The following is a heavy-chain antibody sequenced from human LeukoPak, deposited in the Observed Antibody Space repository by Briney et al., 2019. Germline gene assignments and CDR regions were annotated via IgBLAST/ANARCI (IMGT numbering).Heavy chain of an antibody. V-gene: IGHV4-34*01. CDR3: ARDRLTHYYDSSGYYSRIDAFDI. J-gene: IGHJ3*02. D-gene: IGHD3-22*01. CDR1: GGSFSGYY. CDR2: INHSGST. Sequence: TSETLSLTCAVYGGSFSGYYWSWIRQPPGKGLEWIGEINHSGSTNYNPSLKSRVTISVDTSKNQFSLKLSSVTAADTAVYYCARDRLTHYYDSSGYYSRIDAFDIWGQGTMVTVSS.